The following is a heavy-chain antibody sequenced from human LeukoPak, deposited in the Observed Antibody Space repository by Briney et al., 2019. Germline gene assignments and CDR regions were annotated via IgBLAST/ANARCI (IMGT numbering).Heavy chain of an antibody. J-gene: IGHJ4*02. D-gene: IGHD3-10*01. CDR3: ATGPGEIISYFDY. CDR1: GYTFTSYG. Sequence: ASVKVSCKASGYTFTSYGISWVRQAPGQGLEWMGGFDPEDGETIYAQKFQGRVTITEDTSTDTAYMELSSLRSEDTAVYYCATGPGEIISYFDYWGQGTLVTVSS. V-gene: IGHV1-24*01. CDR2: FDPEDGET.